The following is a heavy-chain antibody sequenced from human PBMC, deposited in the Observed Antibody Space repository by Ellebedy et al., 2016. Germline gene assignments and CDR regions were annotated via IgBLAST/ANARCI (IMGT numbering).Heavy chain of an antibody. V-gene: IGHV3-7*01. CDR1: GFTFRNSW. CDR2: IKKDGSQK. D-gene: IGHD6-19*01. CDR3: GAGGGWLSDY. J-gene: IGHJ4*02. Sequence: GGSLRLSCGGSGFTFRNSWMTWVRQTPGKGLAWVASIKKDGSQKDYEDSVKGRFSISRDNAKGLMYLQMTRLRVEDSAVYYCGAGGGWLSDYWGQGTLVTVSS.